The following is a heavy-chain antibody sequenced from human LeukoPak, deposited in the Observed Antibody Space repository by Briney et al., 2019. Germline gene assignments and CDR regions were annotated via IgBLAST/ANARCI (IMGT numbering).Heavy chain of an antibody. CDR2: IYYSGSA. V-gene: IGHV4-39*01. CDR3: ARPDPSTVPGLDAFDI. Sequence: SETLSLTCTVSGGSISSSSYYWGWIRQPPGKGLEWIGSIYYSGSAYYNPSLKSRVTISVDTSKNQFSLKLSSVTAADTAVYYCARPDPSTVPGLDAFDIWGQGTMVTVSS. J-gene: IGHJ3*02. CDR1: GGSISSSSYY. D-gene: IGHD4-17*01.